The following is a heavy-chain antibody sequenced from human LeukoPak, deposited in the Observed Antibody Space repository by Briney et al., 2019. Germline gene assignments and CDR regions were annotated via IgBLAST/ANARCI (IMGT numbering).Heavy chain of an antibody. D-gene: IGHD2-8*01. CDR2: INLSGGST. J-gene: IGHJ4*02. Sequence: ASVKVSFKASGYTFTSYHMHWVRPAPGQGLEWMGLINLSGGSTTYAQRFQGRVTLTRDTSTSTVYMELSSLRSEDTAVYYCARDYVDDIPMIKDYWGQGTLVTVSS. CDR3: ARDYVDDIPMIKDY. V-gene: IGHV1-46*01. CDR1: GYTFTSYH.